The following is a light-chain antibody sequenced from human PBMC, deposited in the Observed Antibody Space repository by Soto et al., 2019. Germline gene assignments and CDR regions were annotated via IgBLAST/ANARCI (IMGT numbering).Light chain of an antibody. CDR2: DAS. Sequence: EIVLTQSPATLSLSPGERATLSCRASQSVSSYLAWYQQKPGQAPRLLIYDASNRATAIPARFSGSGSGTHFTLTTSSLEPEEFAVYYCQQRSNWPPYTFGQGTKLAIK. V-gene: IGKV3-11*01. CDR3: QQRSNWPPYT. J-gene: IGKJ2*01. CDR1: QSVSSY.